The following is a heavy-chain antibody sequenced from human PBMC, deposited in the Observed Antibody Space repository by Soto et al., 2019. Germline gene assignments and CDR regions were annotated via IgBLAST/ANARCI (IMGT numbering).Heavy chain of an antibody. Sequence: SVKVSCKASGGTFSSYAISWLRQCPGQGLEWMGGIIPVFGTGIYAQKFQGRVTITADKSTNTAYMELSSLRSEDTAVYFCARVGGTGGYTYGLDYWGQGTLVTVSS. CDR3: ARVGGTGGYTYGLDY. J-gene: IGHJ4*02. V-gene: IGHV1-69*06. D-gene: IGHD5-18*01. CDR1: GGTFSSYA. CDR2: IIPVFGTG.